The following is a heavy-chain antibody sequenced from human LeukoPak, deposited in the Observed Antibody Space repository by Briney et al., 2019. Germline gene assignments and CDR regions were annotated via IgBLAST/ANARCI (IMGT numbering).Heavy chain of an antibody. Sequence: PGGSLRLSCAASGFTFSSYWMNWVRQAPGKGLVWVSRIASDGSSTTYADSVKGRFSISRDNAKNTLYLQMNSLRAEDTAVYYCAASLRRPDDAFDIWGQGTMVTVSS. J-gene: IGHJ3*02. CDR3: AASLRRPDDAFDI. V-gene: IGHV3-74*01. D-gene: IGHD5-12*01. CDR2: IASDGSST. CDR1: GFTFSSYW.